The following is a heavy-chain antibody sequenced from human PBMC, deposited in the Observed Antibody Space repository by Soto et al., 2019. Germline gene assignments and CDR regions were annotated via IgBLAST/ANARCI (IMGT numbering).Heavy chain of an antibody. V-gene: IGHV3-21*01. CDR3: ARDRPGIWGRHCYYYGMDV. D-gene: IGHD7-27*01. CDR2: ISSSSSYI. CDR1: GFTFSSYS. J-gene: IGHJ6*02. Sequence: GGSLRLSCATSGFTFSSYSMNWVRQAPGKGLEWVSSISSSSSYIYYADSVKGRFTISRDNAKNSLYLQMNSLRAEDTAVYYCARDRPGIWGRHCYYYGMDVWGQGTTVTVSS.